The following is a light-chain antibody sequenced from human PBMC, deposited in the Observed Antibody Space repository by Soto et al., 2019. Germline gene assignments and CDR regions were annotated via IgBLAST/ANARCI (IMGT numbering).Light chain of an antibody. CDR2: GAS. Sequence: EIVMTQSPATLSVSPGERASLSCRASQSVSSNLTWYQQKPGQAPRLLIYGASTRATGIPVRFSGSGSGTEFTITINSLQSEDFAVYYCQQYNDWWTFGQGTKVEIK. CDR3: QQYNDWWT. CDR1: QSVSSN. V-gene: IGKV3-15*01. J-gene: IGKJ1*01.